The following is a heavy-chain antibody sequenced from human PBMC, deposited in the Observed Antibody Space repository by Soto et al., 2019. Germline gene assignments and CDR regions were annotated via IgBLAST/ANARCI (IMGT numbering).Heavy chain of an antibody. CDR2: ISGSGGST. J-gene: IGHJ4*02. V-gene: IGHV3-23*01. D-gene: IGHD2-2*01. CDR1: GFTFITYA. CDR3: AKTIIVIPAAGWYFDY. Sequence: EVQLLESGGGLVQPGGSLRLSCAGSGFTFITYAMNCDRQAPGKGLERVSAISGSGGSTYYADSVQGRFTISRDNSKNTLYLQMNSLRAEDTAVYYCAKTIIVIPAAGWYFDYWGQGTLVTVSS.